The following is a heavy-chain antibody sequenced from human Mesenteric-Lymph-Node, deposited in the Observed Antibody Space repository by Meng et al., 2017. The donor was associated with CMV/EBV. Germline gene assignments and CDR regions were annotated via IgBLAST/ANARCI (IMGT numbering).Heavy chain of an antibody. CDR3: ARGVVSPSLVYYYYGMDV. CDR2: ISSDGSVI. CDR1: GFNFNNYV. D-gene: IGHD2-15*01. V-gene: IGHV3-21*01. Sequence: GESLKISCAASGFNFNNYVMNWVRQAPGKGLEWVSSISSDGSVIHYADSVKGRFTISRDNAKNSLYLRLNSLRADDTALYYCARGVVSPSLVYYYYGMDVWGQGTTVTVSS. J-gene: IGHJ6*02.